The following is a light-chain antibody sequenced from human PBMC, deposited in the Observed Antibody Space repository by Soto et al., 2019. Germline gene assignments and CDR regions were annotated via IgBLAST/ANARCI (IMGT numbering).Light chain of an antibody. Sequence: QSVLTQPASMSGSPGQSITISCSGTSGDVGAYDFVSWYQQHPGKVPRLLIYDVTKRPSGVSHRFSGSKSGDTASLTISGLQIDDEAAYYCASYTGSNNYVFGTGTKVTVL. CDR1: SGDVGAYDF. CDR2: DVT. CDR3: ASYTGSNNYV. J-gene: IGLJ1*01. V-gene: IGLV2-14*03.